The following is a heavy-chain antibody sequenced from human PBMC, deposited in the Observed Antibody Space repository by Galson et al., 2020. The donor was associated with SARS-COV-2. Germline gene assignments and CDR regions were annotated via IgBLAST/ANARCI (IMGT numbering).Heavy chain of an antibody. CDR1: AFTFSSYS. Sequence: GGSLRLSCAASAFTFSSYSMAWVRHPPGKGLQWVAYISSSSSSIFYADSVNGRFTISRDNAKNSLYLQLNSLREDDTAVYYCARQDLGGQFRRYYYGLDVWGPGTTVTFSS. CDR2: ISSSSSSI. V-gene: IGHV3-48*02. D-gene: IGHD3-16*01. CDR3: ARQDLGGQFRRYYYGLDV. J-gene: IGHJ6*02.